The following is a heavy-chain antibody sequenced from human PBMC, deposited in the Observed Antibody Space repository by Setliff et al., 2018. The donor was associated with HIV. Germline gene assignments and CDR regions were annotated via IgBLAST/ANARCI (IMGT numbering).Heavy chain of an antibody. V-gene: IGHV3-15*01. Sequence: PGESLKISCAASGFTFKYAWISWVRQAPGKGLEWVGRIKSKTDGGTTDYAAPVKGRFTISRDDSKNTLYLQMNSLKTEDTAVYYCTTGARGRLRYFDWSDYMDVWGKGTTVTVSS. CDR3: TTGARGRLRYFDWSDYMDV. CDR1: GFTFKYAW. D-gene: IGHD3-9*01. J-gene: IGHJ6*03. CDR2: IKSKTDGGTT.